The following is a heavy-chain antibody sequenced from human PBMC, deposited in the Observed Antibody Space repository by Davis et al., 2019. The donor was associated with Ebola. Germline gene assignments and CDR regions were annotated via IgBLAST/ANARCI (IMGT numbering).Heavy chain of an antibody. CDR1: GFNSNNYA. V-gene: IGHV3-48*03. CDR3: VPGTWI. D-gene: IGHD5-18*01. J-gene: IGHJ4*02. CDR2: ISDSGSTT. Sequence: GGSLRLSCETSGFNSNNYAMSWVRQAPGKGLEWISYISDSGSTTYYTDSVKGRFTISRDNAKNSLYLQMNTLRVEDTAIYYCVPGTWIRGQGTLVTVSS.